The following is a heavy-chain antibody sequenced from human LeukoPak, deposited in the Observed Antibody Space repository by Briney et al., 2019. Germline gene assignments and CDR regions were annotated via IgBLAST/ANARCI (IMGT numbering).Heavy chain of an antibody. CDR2: ISWNSGSI. Sequence: PGGSLRLSCAASGFTFDDYAMHWVRQAPGKGLEWVSGISWNSGSIGYADSVKGRFTISRDNAKNTLFLQMDSLRAEDTALYFCAKGSSGYFFDHWGQGSLVTVSS. V-gene: IGHV3-9*01. D-gene: IGHD3-22*01. CDR1: GFTFDDYA. CDR3: AKGSSGYFFDH. J-gene: IGHJ4*02.